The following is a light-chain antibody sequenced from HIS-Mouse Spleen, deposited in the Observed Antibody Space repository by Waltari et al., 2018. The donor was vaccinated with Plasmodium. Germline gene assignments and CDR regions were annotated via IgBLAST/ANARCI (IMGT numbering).Light chain of an antibody. J-gene: IGKJ3*01. CDR2: DAS. V-gene: IGKV1-33*01. CDR3: QQYDNLPPLFT. CDR1: QDISNY. Sequence: DIQMTQSPSSLSASVGDRATLTCQASQDISNYLNWYQQKPGQAPKPLIYDASKLETGVPSRFSGSGSGTDFTFTISSLQPEDIATYYCQQYDNLPPLFTFGPGTKVDIK.